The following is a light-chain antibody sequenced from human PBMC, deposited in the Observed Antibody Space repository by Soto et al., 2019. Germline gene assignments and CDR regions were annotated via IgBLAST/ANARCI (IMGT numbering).Light chain of an antibody. V-gene: IGLV3-21*04. CDR3: QVWDSSSDLQGV. J-gene: IGLJ2*01. Sequence: SYELTQPPSVSVAPGKTARITCGGNNIGSKSGHWYQQKPGQAPVLVIYYDSDRPSGIPERFSGSNSGNTATLTISRVEAGDEADYYCQVWDSSSDLQGVFGGGTKLTVL. CDR2: YDS. CDR1: NIGSKS.